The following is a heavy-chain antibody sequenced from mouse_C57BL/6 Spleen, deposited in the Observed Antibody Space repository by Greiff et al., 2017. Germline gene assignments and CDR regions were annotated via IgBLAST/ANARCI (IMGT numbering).Heavy chain of an antibody. V-gene: IGHV1-15*01. CDR2: IDPETGGT. J-gene: IGHJ4*01. CDR3: TITTVVSYYAMDY. CDR1: GYTFTDYE. Sequence: QVQLKESGAELVRPGASVTLSCKASGYTFTDYEMHWVKQTPVHGLEWIGAIDPETGGTAYNQKFKGKAILTADKSSSTAYMELRSLTSEDSAVYYCTITTVVSYYAMDYWGQGTSVTVSS. D-gene: IGHD1-1*01.